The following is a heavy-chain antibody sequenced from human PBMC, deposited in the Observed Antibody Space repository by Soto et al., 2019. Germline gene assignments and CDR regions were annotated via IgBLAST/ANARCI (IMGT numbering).Heavy chain of an antibody. CDR1: GYTFSNDD. V-gene: IGHV1-8*01. Sequence: WASVQVSCKASGYTFSNDDINLVRQAPGQGLEWMGWMTPNSGDPDHAQKFQGRLTLTRDTSISTAYMELSSLRSEDTAVYYCARGGKCGGFYYFDYWGQGALVTVSS. CDR3: ARGGKCGGFYYFDY. J-gene: IGHJ4*02. CDR2: MTPNSGDP. D-gene: IGHD2-21*02.